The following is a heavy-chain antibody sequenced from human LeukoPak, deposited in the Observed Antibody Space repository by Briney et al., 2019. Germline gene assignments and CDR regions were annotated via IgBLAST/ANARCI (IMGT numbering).Heavy chain of an antibody. J-gene: IGHJ3*02. V-gene: IGHV1-2*02. Sequence: ASVKVSCKASGYTFTDYYINWVRQAPGQGLEWMGWINPNSGGTNYAQKFQGRVTMTRDTSISTAYMELSRLRSDDTAVYYCASSIAVAPSDAFDIWGQGTMVTVSS. D-gene: IGHD6-19*01. CDR2: INPNSGGT. CDR3: ASSIAVAPSDAFDI. CDR1: GYTFTDYY.